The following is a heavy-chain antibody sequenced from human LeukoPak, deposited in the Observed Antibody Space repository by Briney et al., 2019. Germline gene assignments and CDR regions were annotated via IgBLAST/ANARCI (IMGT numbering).Heavy chain of an antibody. V-gene: IGHV4-39*07. CDR3: ARGGGRGYSYGYMRKASGRAFDI. CDR2: IYHSGST. D-gene: IGHD5-18*01. J-gene: IGHJ3*02. Sequence: PSETLSLTCTVSGGSISSSFYYWGWIRQPPGKGLEWIGSIYHSGSTYYNPSLKSRVTISVDTSKNQFSLKLSSVTAADTAVYCCARGGGRGYSYGYMRKASGRAFDIWGQGTMVTVSS. CDR1: GGSISSSFYY.